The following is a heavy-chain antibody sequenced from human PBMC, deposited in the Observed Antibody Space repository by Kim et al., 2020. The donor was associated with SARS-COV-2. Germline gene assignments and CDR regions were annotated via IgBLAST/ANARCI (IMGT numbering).Heavy chain of an antibody. CDR2: ISSSSSYI. J-gene: IGHJ4*02. Sequence: GGSLRLSCAASGFTFSSYSMNWVRQAPGKGLEWVSSISSSSSYIYYADSVKGRFTISRDNAKNSLYLQMNSLRAEDTAVYYCAREGLGRTAAGIFDYWGQGTLVTVSS. CDR1: GFTFSSYS. D-gene: IGHD6-13*01. CDR3: AREGLGRTAAGIFDY. V-gene: IGHV3-21*01.